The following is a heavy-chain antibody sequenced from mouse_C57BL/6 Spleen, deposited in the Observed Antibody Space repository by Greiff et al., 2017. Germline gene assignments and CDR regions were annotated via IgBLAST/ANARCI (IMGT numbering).Heavy chain of an antibody. Sequence: EVQLQQSGPELVKPGASVKMSCKASGYTFTDYNMHWVKQSPGKSLEWIGYINPNNGGTSYNQKFKGKATLTVNKSSSTAYMELRSLTSEDSAVYYCASLFPHFDYWGQGTTLTVSS. V-gene: IGHV1-22*01. CDR3: ASLFPHFDY. CDR2: INPNNGGT. J-gene: IGHJ2*01. CDR1: GYTFTDYN.